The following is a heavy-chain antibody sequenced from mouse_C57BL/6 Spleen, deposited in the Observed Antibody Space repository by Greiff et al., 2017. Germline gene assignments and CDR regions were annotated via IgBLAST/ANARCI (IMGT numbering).Heavy chain of an antibody. CDR2: IRNTANGYTT. V-gene: IGHV7-3*01. CDR3: ARYRTTGGYVDV. D-gene: IGHD1-1*01. CDR1: GFTFTGYY. Sequence: EVQLVESGGGLVQPGGSLSLSCAASGFTFTGYYMCWVRQPPGKALEWLGFIRNTANGYTTAYSASVLVRFSLSRDNSQNIHYLQKNALRGEDSATYYCARYRTTGGYVDVWGTGTTVTVSS. J-gene: IGHJ1*03.